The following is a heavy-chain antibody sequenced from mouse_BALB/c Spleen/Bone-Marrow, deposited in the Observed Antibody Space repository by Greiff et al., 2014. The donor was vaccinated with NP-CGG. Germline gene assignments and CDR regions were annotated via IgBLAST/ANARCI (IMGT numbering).Heavy chain of an antibody. Sequence: EVNLVESGAELVKPGASVKLSCTASGFNIKDTYMHWVKQRPEQGLEWIGWIDPANGNTKYDPKFQGKATITADTSSNTAYLQLSSLAAEDAAVYYCAREVDYAMDYWGQGTSVTVSA. J-gene: IGHJ4*01. V-gene: IGHV14-3*02. CDR2: IDPANGNT. D-gene: IGHD1-1*01. CDR1: GFNIKDTY. CDR3: AREVDYAMDY.